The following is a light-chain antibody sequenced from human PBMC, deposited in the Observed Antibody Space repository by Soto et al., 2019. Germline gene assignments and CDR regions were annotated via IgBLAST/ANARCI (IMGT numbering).Light chain of an antibody. CDR2: EVS. CDR3: SSFRSGGTL. J-gene: IGLJ1*01. CDR1: SSDVGAYNF. V-gene: IGLV2-14*01. Sequence: QSVLTQPASGSGSPGQSIAISCTGTSSDVGAYNFVSCYQQHPGKSPKLLIYEVSNRPSGVSSRFSGSKSGNTASLPISGLQPADEADYYCSSFRSGGTLFGTGTKLPVL.